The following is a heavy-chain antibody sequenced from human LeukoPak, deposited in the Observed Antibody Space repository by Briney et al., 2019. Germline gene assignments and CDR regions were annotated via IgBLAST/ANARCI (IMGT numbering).Heavy chain of an antibody. CDR1: GYTFTTYG. CDR3: ARRGWDY. CDR2: INPNSGGT. Sequence: ASVKVSCKTSGYTFTTYGISWVRQAPGQGLEWMGWINPNSGGTNYAQKFQGRVTMTRDTSISTAYMELSRLRSDDTAVYYWARRGWDYWGQGTLVTVSS. D-gene: IGHD3-10*01. J-gene: IGHJ4*02. V-gene: IGHV1-2*02.